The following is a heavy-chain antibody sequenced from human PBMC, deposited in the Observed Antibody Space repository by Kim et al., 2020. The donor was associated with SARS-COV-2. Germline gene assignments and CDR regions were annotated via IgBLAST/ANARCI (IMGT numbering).Heavy chain of an antibody. CDR3: ARGGYYYYGMDV. V-gene: IGHV4-31*02. J-gene: IGHJ6*02. Sequence: YYYHALAGRFTISVDPSKNQFSLKLSSVTAADTAVYYCARGGYYYYGMDVWGQGTTVTVSS.